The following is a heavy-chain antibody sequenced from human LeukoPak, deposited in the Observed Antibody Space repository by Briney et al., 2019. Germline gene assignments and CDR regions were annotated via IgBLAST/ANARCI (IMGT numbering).Heavy chain of an antibody. V-gene: IGHV3-48*01. CDR2: ISSISSTI. CDR3: ARSDYDFWSGYYGFDY. D-gene: IGHD3-3*01. CDR1: GFTFSSYS. Sequence: PGGSLTLSCAASGFTFSSYSMSLVRQAPGKGLEWVSYISSISSTIYYADSVKGRFTISRDNAKNSLYLQMNSLRAEDTAVYYCARSDYDFWSGYYGFDYWGQGTLVTVSS. J-gene: IGHJ4*02.